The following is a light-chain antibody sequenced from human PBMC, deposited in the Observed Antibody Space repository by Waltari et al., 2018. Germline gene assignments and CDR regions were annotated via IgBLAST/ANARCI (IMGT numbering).Light chain of an antibody. J-gene: IGKJ4*01. Sequence: EIVLTQSPGTLSLSPGERATLSCWASQIVTSLSLTWYQQKLGQAPRLLIYGTSSRATGIPDMFSGSGSGTDFTLTISRLEPEDFAVYYCQQYDGEVVTFGGGTKVEI. CDR2: GTS. CDR1: QIVTSLS. CDR3: QQYDGEVVT. V-gene: IGKV3-20*01.